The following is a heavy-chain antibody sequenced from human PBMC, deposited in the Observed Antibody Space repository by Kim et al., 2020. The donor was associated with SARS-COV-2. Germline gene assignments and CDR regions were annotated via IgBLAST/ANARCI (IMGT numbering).Heavy chain of an antibody. J-gene: IGHJ6*02. Sequence: SETLSLTCAVSGGSISSSNWWSWVRQPPGKGLEWIGEIYHSGSTNYNPSLKSRVTISVDKSKNQFSLKLSSVTAADTAVYCARDWGVKGGVHYYYGMDVWGQGTTVTVSS. CDR3: ARDWGVKGGVHYYYGMDV. D-gene: IGHD3-10*01. V-gene: IGHV4-4*02. CDR2: IYHSGST. CDR1: GGSISSSNW.